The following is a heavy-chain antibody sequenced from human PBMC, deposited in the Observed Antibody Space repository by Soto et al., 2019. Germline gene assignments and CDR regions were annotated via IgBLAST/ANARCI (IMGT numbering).Heavy chain of an antibody. CDR3: AKEFAAAGQYFQH. D-gene: IGHD6-13*01. J-gene: IGHJ1*01. CDR1: GFTFSSYG. V-gene: IGHV3-30*18. Sequence: QVQLVESGGGVVQPGRSLRLSCAASGFTFSSYGMHWVRQAPGKGLEWVAVISYDGSNKYYADSVEGRFTISRDNSKNTLYLQMNSLRAEDTAVYYCAKEFAAAGQYFQHWGQGTLVTVSS. CDR2: ISYDGSNK.